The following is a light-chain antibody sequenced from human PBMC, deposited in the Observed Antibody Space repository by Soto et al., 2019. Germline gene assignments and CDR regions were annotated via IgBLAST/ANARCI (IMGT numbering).Light chain of an antibody. V-gene: IGLV1-44*01. J-gene: IGLJ1*01. Sequence: QSALTQPPSASGTPGQRVTTSCSGSRSSIGSNTVNWYQHLPGTAPKLLIYSNNHRPSGVPDRFSASKNGASASLAISGLQSEDEGDYYCAAWDASLGGFYVFRTGTKVTV. CDR3: AAWDASLGGFYV. CDR2: SNN. CDR1: RSSIGSNT.